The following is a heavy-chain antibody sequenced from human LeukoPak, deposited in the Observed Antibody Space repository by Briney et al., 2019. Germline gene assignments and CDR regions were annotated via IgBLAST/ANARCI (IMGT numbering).Heavy chain of an antibody. CDR2: IKQDGSEK. V-gene: IGHV3-7*01. CDR1: GFTFSNYW. Sequence: GGSLRLSCAASGFTFSNYWLTWVRQAPGQGLEWVANIKQDGSEKHYVDSVKGRFTISRDNAKNSLYLQMNSLRAEDMSVYYCARERQIAYWGQGTLVTVSS. CDR3: ARERQIAY. D-gene: IGHD6-25*01. J-gene: IGHJ4*02.